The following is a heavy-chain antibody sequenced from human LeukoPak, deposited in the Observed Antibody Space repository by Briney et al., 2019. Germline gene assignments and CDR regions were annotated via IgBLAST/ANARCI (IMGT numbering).Heavy chain of an antibody. V-gene: IGHV4-39*01. CDR3: ARWIQLWQIDY. CDR2: IYYSVST. Sequence: SETLSLTCTVSGGSIRSSSYYWGWIRQPPGKGLEWIGSIYYSVSTYYNPSLKSRVTISVDTSKNQFSLKLNSVTAADTAVYYCARWIQLWQIDYWGQGTLVTVSS. J-gene: IGHJ4*02. CDR1: GGSIRSSSYY. D-gene: IGHD5-18*01.